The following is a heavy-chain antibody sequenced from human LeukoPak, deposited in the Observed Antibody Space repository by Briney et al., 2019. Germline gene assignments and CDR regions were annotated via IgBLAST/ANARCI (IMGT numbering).Heavy chain of an antibody. Sequence: GGSLRLSCAASGFTFSSYWMHWVRQAPGKGLEWVSWINNDGSYAVYADSVRARFTISRDNAKNTLYLQMNSLRPEDTAVYYCARDRPHNWFDPWGQGTLVTVSS. CDR1: GFTFSSYW. V-gene: IGHV3-74*01. CDR2: INNDGSYA. CDR3: ARDRPHNWFDP. J-gene: IGHJ5*02.